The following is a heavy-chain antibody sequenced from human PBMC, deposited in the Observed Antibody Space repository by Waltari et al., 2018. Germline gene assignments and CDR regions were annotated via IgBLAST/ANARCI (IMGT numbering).Heavy chain of an antibody. J-gene: IGHJ4*02. D-gene: IGHD6-13*01. V-gene: IGHV4-4*02. Sequence: QVQLQESGPGLVKPSGTLSLTCAVSGGSISSSNWWGWVRQPPGKGVEWIGEIYHSGITNYNPSLKSRVTISVDKSKNQFSLKLSSVTAADTAVYYCASFGYSSSWDTYYFDYWGQGTLVTVSS. CDR3: ASFGYSSSWDTYYFDY. CDR1: GGSISSSNW. CDR2: IYHSGIT.